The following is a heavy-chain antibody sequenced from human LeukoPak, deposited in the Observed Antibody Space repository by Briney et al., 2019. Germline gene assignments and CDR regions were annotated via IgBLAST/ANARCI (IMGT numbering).Heavy chain of an antibody. J-gene: IGHJ3*02. CDR2: IKSDGSEN. V-gene: IGHV3-7*04. CDR1: GFTFSGYW. Sequence: GGSLRLSCAASGFTFSGYWMSWVRQAPGKGLEWVAHIKSDGSENYYVDPVKGRFTASRDNAKNSLFLAMNSLRAEDTAVYYCVRNSRYSFDIWGQGTMVTVSS. CDR3: VRNSRYSFDI. D-gene: IGHD4-11*01.